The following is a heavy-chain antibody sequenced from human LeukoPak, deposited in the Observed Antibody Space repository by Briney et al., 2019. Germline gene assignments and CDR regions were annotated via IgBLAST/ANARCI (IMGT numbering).Heavy chain of an antibody. J-gene: IGHJ5*02. Sequence: ASVKVSCKASGYTFTDFYMHWVRQAPGQGLEWMGWINPNSGGTNYAKKFQGRVTLTRDTSISTAYMELSSLRSDDTALYYCARGAGAATQMNWFDPWGQGTLVTVSS. V-gene: IGHV1-2*02. CDR1: GYTFTDFY. CDR2: INPNSGGT. D-gene: IGHD2-15*01. CDR3: ARGAGAATQMNWFDP.